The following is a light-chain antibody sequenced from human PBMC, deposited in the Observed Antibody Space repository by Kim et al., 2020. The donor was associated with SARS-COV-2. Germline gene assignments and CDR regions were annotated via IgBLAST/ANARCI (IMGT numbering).Light chain of an antibody. J-gene: IGKJ5*01. Sequence: PTLSWPPGERATLSCRASQSVSSYLAWYQQKPGQAPRLLIYDASKRAIGIPARFSGSGSGTNFTLTISRLEPEDSAVYFCQQRSSFGQGTRLEIK. CDR1: QSVSSY. V-gene: IGKV3-11*01. CDR3: QQRSS. CDR2: DAS.